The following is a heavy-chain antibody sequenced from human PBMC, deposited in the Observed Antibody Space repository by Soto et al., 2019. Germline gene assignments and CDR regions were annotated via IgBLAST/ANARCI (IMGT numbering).Heavy chain of an antibody. CDR3: ARRFYYYDGSGKFDY. D-gene: IGHD3-22*01. CDR1: GGSISSSSYY. CDR2: NYYSGST. V-gene: IGHV4-39*01. J-gene: IGHJ4*02. Sequence: PSETLSLTCTVSGGSISSSSYYWGWIRQPPGKGLEWIGSNYYSGSTYYNPSLKSRVTISVDTAKNQFSLKLSTVTAADTAVYYCARRFYYYDGSGKFDYWDQGTLVTV.